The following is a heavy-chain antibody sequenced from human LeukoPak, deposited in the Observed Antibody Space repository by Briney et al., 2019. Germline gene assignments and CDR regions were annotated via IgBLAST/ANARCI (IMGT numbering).Heavy chain of an antibody. J-gene: IGHJ5*02. CDR2: IYTSGST. CDR1: GGSFSSYY. Sequence: SETLSLTCAVYGGSFSSYYWSWIRQPAGKGLEWIGRIYTSGSTNYNPSLKSRVTMSVDTSKNQFSLKLSSVTAADTAVYYCARDSSGWPNQNWFDPWGQGTLVTVSS. CDR3: ARDSSGWPNQNWFDP. D-gene: IGHD6-19*01. V-gene: IGHV4-4*07.